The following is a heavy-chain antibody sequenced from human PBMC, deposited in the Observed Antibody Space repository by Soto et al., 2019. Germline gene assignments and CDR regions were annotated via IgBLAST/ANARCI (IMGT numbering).Heavy chain of an antibody. Sequence: SETLSLTCTVSGGSIISYYWSWIRQPPGKGLEWIGYIYYSGSTNYNPSLKSRVTISVDTSKNQFSLKLSSVTAADTAVYYCARLDYGSGSYPYYFDYWGQGTLVTVS. CDR2: IYYSGST. J-gene: IGHJ4*02. CDR3: ARLDYGSGSYPYYFDY. V-gene: IGHV4-59*01. D-gene: IGHD3-10*01. CDR1: GGSIISYY.